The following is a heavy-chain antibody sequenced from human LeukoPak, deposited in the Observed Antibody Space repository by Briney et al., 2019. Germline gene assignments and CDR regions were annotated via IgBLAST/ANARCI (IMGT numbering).Heavy chain of an antibody. V-gene: IGHV4-34*01. CDR1: GGSFSGCY. D-gene: IGHD3-22*01. Sequence: SETLSLTCAVYGGSFSGCYWSWIRQPPGKGLEWIGEINHSGSTNYNPSLKSRVTISVDTSKNQFSLKLSSVTAADTAVYYCARGPQRYYYYDSSERDYWGQGTLVTVSS. J-gene: IGHJ4*02. CDR2: INHSGST. CDR3: ARGPQRYYYYDSSERDY.